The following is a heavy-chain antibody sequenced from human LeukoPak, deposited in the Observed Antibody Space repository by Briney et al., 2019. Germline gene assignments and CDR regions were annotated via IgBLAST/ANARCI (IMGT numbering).Heavy chain of an antibody. CDR1: GFTFSSYG. J-gene: IGHJ4*02. CDR3: ARGRLAVAGWIDY. D-gene: IGHD6-19*01. V-gene: IGHV3-33*01. CDR2: IWDAGTRK. Sequence: GGSLRLSCAASGFTFSSYGMHWVRQAPGKGLEWVAVIWDAGTRKHYADSVKGRSTISRDNSKNTLSLQMISLRAEDTAVYYCARGRLAVAGWIDYWGQGTLVTVSS.